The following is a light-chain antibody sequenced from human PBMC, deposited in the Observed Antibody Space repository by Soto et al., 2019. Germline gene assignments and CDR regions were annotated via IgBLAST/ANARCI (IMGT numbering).Light chain of an antibody. Sequence: QSVLTQPPSVSAAPGQKVTISCSGSSSNIGNNYVSWYQQLPGTAPKLLIYDNNQRPSGIPDRFSGSKSGTSATLGITGLQTGDEADYYCGTWDSSLSGVLFGGGTKVTVL. CDR2: DNN. CDR3: GTWDSSLSGVL. J-gene: IGLJ2*01. CDR1: SSNIGNNY. V-gene: IGLV1-51*01.